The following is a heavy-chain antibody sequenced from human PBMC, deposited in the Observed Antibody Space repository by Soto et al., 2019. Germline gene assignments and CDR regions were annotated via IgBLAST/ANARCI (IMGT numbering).Heavy chain of an antibody. CDR2: IYYSGST. Sequence: SETLSLTCTVSGGSISSSSYYWGWIRQPPGKGLEWIGSIYYSGSTYYNPSLKSRVTISVDTSKNQFSLKLSSVTAADTAVYSCASQQGAEDAFNIWGQGTMDPVSS. CDR1: GGSISSSSYY. J-gene: IGHJ3*02. V-gene: IGHV4-39*01. CDR3: ASQQGAEDAFNI. D-gene: IGHD1-26*01.